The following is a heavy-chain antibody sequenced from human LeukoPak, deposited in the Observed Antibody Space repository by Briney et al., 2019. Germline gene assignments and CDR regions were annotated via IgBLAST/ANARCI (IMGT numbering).Heavy chain of an antibody. CDR3: ARDAPLITMVRGVSYYYYGMDV. CDR2: ISSSSSYI. D-gene: IGHD3-10*01. CDR1: GFTFSSYA. V-gene: IGHV3-21*01. J-gene: IGHJ6*02. Sequence: PGGSLRLSCAASGFTFSSYAMSWVRQAPGKGLEWVSSISSSSSYIYYADSVKGRFTISRDNAKNSLYLQMNSLRAEDTAVYYCARDAPLITMVRGVSYYYYGMDVWGQGTTVTASS.